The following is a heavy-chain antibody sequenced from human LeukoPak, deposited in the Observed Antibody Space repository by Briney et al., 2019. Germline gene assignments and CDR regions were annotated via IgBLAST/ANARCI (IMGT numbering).Heavy chain of an antibody. J-gene: IGHJ6*02. D-gene: IGHD2-2*01. Sequence: PSETLSLTCTVSGGSVSSGSYYWSWIRQPPGKGLEWIGYIYYSGSTNYNPSLKSRVTISVDTSKNQFSLKLSSVTAADTAVYYCAVQLVVPAAGALYYYYGMDVWGQGTTVTVSS. CDR3: AVQLVVPAAGALYYYYGMDV. V-gene: IGHV4-61*01. CDR1: GGSVSSGSYY. CDR2: IYYSGST.